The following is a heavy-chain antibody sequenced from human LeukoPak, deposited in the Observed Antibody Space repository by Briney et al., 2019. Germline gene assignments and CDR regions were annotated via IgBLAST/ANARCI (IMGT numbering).Heavy chain of an antibody. V-gene: IGHV4-59*01. CDR3: ARVGSGGAWFDF. J-gene: IGHJ4*02. Sequence: SETLSLTCTVSGGSISTYYWSWIRQPPGKGLEWIGYVYATGTTNYNPSLKTRATISIDTSKNQLSLTLTSVTAADTAVYYCARVGSGGAWFDFWGQGTLVSVSS. CDR1: GGSISTYY. CDR2: VYATGTT. D-gene: IGHD6-19*01.